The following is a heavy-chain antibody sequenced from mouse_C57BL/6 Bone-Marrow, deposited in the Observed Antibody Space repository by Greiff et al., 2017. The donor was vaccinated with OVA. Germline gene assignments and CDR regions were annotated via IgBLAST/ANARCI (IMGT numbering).Heavy chain of an antibody. CDR1: GYAFSSYW. CDR2: IYPGDGDT. Sequence: QVQLQQSGAELVKPGASVKISCKASGYAFSSYWMNWVKQRPGKGLEWIGQIYPGDGDTTYNGKFKGKATLTADKSSSTAYMQLSSLTSEDSAVYFCARSGAYYSNWGFAYWGQGTLVTVSA. CDR3: ARSGAYYSNWGFAY. V-gene: IGHV1-80*01. J-gene: IGHJ3*01. D-gene: IGHD2-5*01.